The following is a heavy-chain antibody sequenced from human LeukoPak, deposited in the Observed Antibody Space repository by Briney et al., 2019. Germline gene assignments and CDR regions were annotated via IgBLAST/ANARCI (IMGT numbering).Heavy chain of an antibody. CDR3: ARGPERSSSGSFDY. CDR2: INHSGST. D-gene: IGHD6-6*01. CDR1: GGSFSGYY. V-gene: IGHV4-34*01. Sequence: PSETLSLTCAVYGGSFSGYYWSWIRQPPGKGLEWIGEINHSGSTNYNPSLKSRVTISVDTSKNQFSLKLSSVTAADTAVYYCARGPERSSSGSFDYWGQGTLVTVSS. J-gene: IGHJ4*02.